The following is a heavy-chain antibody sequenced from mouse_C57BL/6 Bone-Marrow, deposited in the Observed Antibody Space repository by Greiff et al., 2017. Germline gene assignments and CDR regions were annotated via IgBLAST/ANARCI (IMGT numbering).Heavy chain of an antibody. V-gene: IGHV1-81*01. CDR3: ARLRVYYYGSSFAWFAY. J-gene: IGHJ3*01. CDR1: GYTFTSYG. CDR2: IYPRSGNT. D-gene: IGHD1-1*01. Sequence: VQLQQSGAELARPGASVKLSCKASGYTFTSYGISWVKQRTGQGLEWIGEIYPRSGNTYYNEKFKGKATLTADKSSRTAYMELRSLTSEDSAVYFCARLRVYYYGSSFAWFAYWGQGTLVTVSA.